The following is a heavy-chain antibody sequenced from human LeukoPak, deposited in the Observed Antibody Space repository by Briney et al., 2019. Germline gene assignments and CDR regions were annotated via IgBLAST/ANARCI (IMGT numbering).Heavy chain of an antibody. D-gene: IGHD5-24*01. J-gene: IGHJ6*02. Sequence: SVTVSCKASGGTFSSYAISWVRQAPGQGLEWMGRIIPILGIANYAQKFQGRVTITADKSTSTAYMELSSLRSEDTAVYYCASTRMASSSEDPAGYYYGMDVWGQGTTVTVSS. V-gene: IGHV1-69*04. CDR1: GGTFSSYA. CDR3: ASTRMASSSEDPAGYYYGMDV. CDR2: IIPILGIA.